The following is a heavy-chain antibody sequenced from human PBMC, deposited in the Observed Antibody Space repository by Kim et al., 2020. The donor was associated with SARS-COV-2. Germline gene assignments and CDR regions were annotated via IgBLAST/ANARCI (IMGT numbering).Heavy chain of an antibody. CDR3: ARQLGYCGGDCYWYFDL. Sequence: SETLSLTCTVSGGSISSSSYYWGWIRQPPGKGLEWIGSIYYSGSTYYNPSLKSRVTISVDTSKNQFSLKLSSVTAADTAVYYCARQLGYCGGDCYWYFDLWGRGTLVTVSS. J-gene: IGHJ2*01. CDR2: IYYSGST. CDR1: GGSISSSSYY. D-gene: IGHD2-21*02. V-gene: IGHV4-39*01.